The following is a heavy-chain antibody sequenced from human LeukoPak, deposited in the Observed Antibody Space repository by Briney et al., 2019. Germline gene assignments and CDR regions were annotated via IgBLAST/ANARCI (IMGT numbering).Heavy chain of an antibody. D-gene: IGHD4-17*01. V-gene: IGHV3-49*03. Sequence: GRSLRLSCTASGFTFGDYAMSWFRQAPGKGLEWVGFIRSKAYGGTTEYAASVKGRFTISRDDSKSIAYLQMNSLKTEDTAVYYCTRGSTVTTDHYYYGMDVWGQGTTVTVSS. CDR1: GFTFGDYA. CDR3: TRGSTVTTDHYYYGMDV. J-gene: IGHJ6*02. CDR2: IRSKAYGGTT.